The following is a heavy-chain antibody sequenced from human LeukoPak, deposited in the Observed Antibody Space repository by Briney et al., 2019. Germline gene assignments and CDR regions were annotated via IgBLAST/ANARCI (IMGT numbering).Heavy chain of an antibody. V-gene: IGHV4-34*01. Sequence: PSQTLYRTSAGYEGAFSGYYAVSIHKTTGKGLEWIGEINHSGSTNYNPSLKSRVTISVDTSKNQFSLKLSSVTAAETAVYYCARRISYYILTGYFSPCGMDVWGQGTMVTVSS. CDR1: EGAFSGYY. D-gene: IGHD3-9*01. CDR3: ARRISYYILTGYFSPCGMDV. J-gene: IGHJ6*02. CDR2: INHSGST.